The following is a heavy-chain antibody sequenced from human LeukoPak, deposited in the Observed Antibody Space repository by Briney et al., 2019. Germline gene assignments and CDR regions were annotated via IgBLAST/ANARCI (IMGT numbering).Heavy chain of an antibody. CDR3: AVVVTATRHYYFDY. CDR1: GGTFSSYA. Sequence: GSSVKCASTASGGTFSSYAISWVRQAPGQGLEWMGRIIPILGIANYAQKFQGRVTITADKSTSTAYMELSSLRSEDTAVYYCAVVVTATRHYYFDYWGQGTMVTVSS. D-gene: IGHD2-21*02. CDR2: IIPILGIA. J-gene: IGHJ4*02. V-gene: IGHV1-69*04.